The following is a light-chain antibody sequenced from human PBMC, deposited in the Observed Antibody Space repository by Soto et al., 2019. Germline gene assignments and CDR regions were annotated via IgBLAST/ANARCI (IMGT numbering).Light chain of an antibody. CDR1: SSDVGGYNY. V-gene: IGLV2-14*03. Sequence: QSALPQPASVSGSPGQSITISCTGTSSDVGGYNYVSWYQQHPGKAPKLLICDVTNRPSGVSNRFSGSKSGNTASLTISGLQTEDEADYYCSSFASSIPLVFGGGTKLTVL. CDR2: DVT. CDR3: SSFASSIPLV. J-gene: IGLJ2*01.